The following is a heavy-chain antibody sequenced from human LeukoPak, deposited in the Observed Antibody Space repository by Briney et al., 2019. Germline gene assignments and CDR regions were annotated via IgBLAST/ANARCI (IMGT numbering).Heavy chain of an antibody. V-gene: IGHV3-30*02. Sequence: GGSLRLSCAASGFSFSTYGMHWVRQAPGKGLEWVAFTRYDGTYKYYADSVEGRFSISRDNSKSTLYQQMNSLRAEDTAVYYCAKDTSLWTSYYYMDVWGNGTTVTVSS. CDR3: AKDTSLWTSYYYMDV. CDR1: GFSFSTYG. D-gene: IGHD3-16*01. J-gene: IGHJ6*03. CDR2: TRYDGTYK.